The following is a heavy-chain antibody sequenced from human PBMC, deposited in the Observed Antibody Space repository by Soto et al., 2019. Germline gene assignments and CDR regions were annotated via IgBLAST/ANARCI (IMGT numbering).Heavy chain of an antibody. J-gene: IGHJ4*02. V-gene: IGHV3-23*01. D-gene: IGHD2-2*01. Sequence: PGGSLRLSCAASGFTFNNYAMNWVRQAPGRGLEWVSGIIGDGSTTYYADSVKGRFTISRDNSKNTLFLQMNSLRAEDTAVYYCARGKGLTVSSTNYWGQGALVTGSS. CDR2: IIGDGSTT. CDR3: ARGKGLTVSSTNY. CDR1: GFTFNNYA.